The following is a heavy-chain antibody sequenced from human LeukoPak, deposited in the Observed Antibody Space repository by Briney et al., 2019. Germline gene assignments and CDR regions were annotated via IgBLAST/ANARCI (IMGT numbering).Heavy chain of an antibody. J-gene: IGHJ6*03. Sequence: ASVKVSCKASGYTFTSYAMNWVRQAPGQGLEWMGWINTNTGNPTYAQGFTGRFVFSLDTSVSTAYLQISSLKAEDTAVYYCARGSLGSWIHYYYMDVWGKGTTVTISS. CDR2: INTNTGNP. CDR1: GYTFTSYA. D-gene: IGHD2-2*03. CDR3: ARGSLGSWIHYYYMDV. V-gene: IGHV7-4-1*02.